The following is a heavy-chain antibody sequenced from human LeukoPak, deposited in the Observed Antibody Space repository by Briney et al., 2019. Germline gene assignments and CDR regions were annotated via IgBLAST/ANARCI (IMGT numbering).Heavy chain of an antibody. Sequence: SETLSLTCTVSGGSISSGSHHWGWFRQSPGKGLEWIGYIFYTGSTNYSPSLKSRVSVSVDTFKNQFSLKLSSVTAADTAVYYCARKYPDHWFDPWGQGTLVTVSS. V-gene: IGHV4-30-4*08. J-gene: IGHJ5*02. CDR2: IFYTGST. CDR3: ARKYPDHWFDP. D-gene: IGHD6-6*01. CDR1: GGSISSGSHH.